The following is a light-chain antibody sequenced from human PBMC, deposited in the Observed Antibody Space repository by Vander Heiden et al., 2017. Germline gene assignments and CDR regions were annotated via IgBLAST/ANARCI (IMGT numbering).Light chain of an antibody. Sequence: EVVLPQSPGTPSLSPGESVTLSCRASQSVRNKSVAWYRHQPGHPPRRLIHASASRAAGIPDRCSGGGSGTDFFLTINRLEPEDSSTFYCQQYGSTQRTFGHGTKVEVK. J-gene: IGKJ1*01. CDR3: QQYGSTQRT. CDR2: ASA. V-gene: IGKV3-20*01. CDR1: QSVRNKS.